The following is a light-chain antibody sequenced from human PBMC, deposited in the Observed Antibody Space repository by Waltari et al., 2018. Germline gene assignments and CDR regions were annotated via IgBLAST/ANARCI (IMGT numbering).Light chain of an antibody. CDR2: DAS. CDR3: QQRSNWPLT. CDR1: QSVSSY. Sequence: EIVLTQSPATLSLSPGERATLACRARQSVSSYLAWDQQKPGQDPRLLIYDASNRATGIPARFSGSGSGTDFTLTISSLEPEDFAVYYCQQRSNWPLTFGGGTKVEIK. J-gene: IGKJ4*01. V-gene: IGKV3-11*01.